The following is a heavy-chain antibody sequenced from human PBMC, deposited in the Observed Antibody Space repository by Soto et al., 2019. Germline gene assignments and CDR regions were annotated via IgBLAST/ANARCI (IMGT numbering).Heavy chain of an antibody. CDR1: GFTFSSYW. Sequence: PGGSLRLSCAASGFTFSSYWMSWVRQAPGKGLEWVANIKQDGSEKYYVDSVKGRFTISRDNAKNSLYLQMNSLRAEDTAVYYCAREAPFWSGYLDYCGQGTQVTVSS. CDR2: IKQDGSEK. D-gene: IGHD3-3*01. CDR3: AREAPFWSGYLDY. J-gene: IGHJ4*02. V-gene: IGHV3-7*01.